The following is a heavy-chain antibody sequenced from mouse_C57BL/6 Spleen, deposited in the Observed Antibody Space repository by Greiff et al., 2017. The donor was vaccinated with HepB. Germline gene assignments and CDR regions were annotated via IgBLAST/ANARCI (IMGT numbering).Heavy chain of an antibody. CDR1: GYTFTSYW. CDR2: IDPSDSYT. Sequence: VQLQQPGAELVKPGASVKLSCKASGYTFTSYWMQWVKQRPGQGLEWIGEIDPSDSYTNYNQKFKGKATLTVDTSSSTAYMQRSSLTSEDSAVYYCTRSYYYGSSYVDFDYWGQGTTLTVSS. J-gene: IGHJ2*01. D-gene: IGHD1-1*01. CDR3: TRSYYYGSSYVDFDY. V-gene: IGHV1-50*01.